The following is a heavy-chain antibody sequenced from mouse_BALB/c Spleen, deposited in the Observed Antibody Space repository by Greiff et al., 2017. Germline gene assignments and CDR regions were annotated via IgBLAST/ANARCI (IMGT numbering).Heavy chain of an antibody. J-gene: IGHJ2*01. D-gene: IGHD2-12*01. V-gene: IGHV5-9-1*01. Sequence: EVMLVESGGGLVKPGGSLKLSCAASGFTFSSYAMSWVRQTPEKRLEWVATISSGGSYTYYPDSVKGRFTISRDNAKNTLYLQMSSLRSEDTAMYYCAKYYRYDGGFDYWGQGTTLTVSS. CDR1: GFTFSSYA. CDR2: ISSGGSYT. CDR3: AKYYRYDGGFDY.